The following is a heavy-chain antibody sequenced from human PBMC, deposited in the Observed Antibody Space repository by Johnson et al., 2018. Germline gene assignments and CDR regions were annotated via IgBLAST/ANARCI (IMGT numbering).Heavy chain of an antibody. D-gene: IGHD3-22*01. V-gene: IGHV3-64*01. J-gene: IGHJ1*01. CDR1: GFTFSTYA. CDR3: ARDTSGYNYESFQH. CDR2: ISRNGDST. Sequence: VQLVESGGGLVQPGGSLRLSCAASGFTFSTYAMHWVRQAPGKGLEYVSTISRNGDSTYYGNAGKGRFTISRDNSKNTLYLQMGSLRAEDMAVYYCARDTSGYNYESFQHWVQGTLVTVSS.